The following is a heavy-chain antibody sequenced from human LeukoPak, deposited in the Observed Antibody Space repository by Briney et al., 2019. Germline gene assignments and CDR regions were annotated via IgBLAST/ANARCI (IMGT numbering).Heavy chain of an antibody. J-gene: IGHJ4*02. V-gene: IGHV3-23*01. Sequence: PGGSLRLSCAASGFAFSSNAMTWVRQAPGKGLEWVSSIVDSGIGTYYADSVKGRFIISRDNSKNTLYLQMHSLRVEDTAIYYCARGVLVWGQGTLVTVSS. D-gene: IGHD2/OR15-2a*01. CDR2: IVDSGIGT. CDR1: GFAFSSNA. CDR3: ARGVLV.